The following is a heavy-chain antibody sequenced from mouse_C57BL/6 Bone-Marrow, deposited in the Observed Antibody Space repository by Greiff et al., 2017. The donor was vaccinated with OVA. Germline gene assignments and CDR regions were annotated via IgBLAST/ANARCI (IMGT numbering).Heavy chain of an antibody. V-gene: IGHV1-82*01. Sequence: QVQLKESGPELVKPGASVKISCKASGYAFSSSWMNWVKQRPGKGLEWIGRIYPGDGDTNYNGKFKGKATLTADKSSSTAYMQLSSLTSEDSAVYFCARGLRLDWGQGTTLTVSS. CDR1: GYAFSSSW. CDR2: IYPGDGDT. D-gene: IGHD3-2*02. CDR3: ARGLRLD. J-gene: IGHJ2*01.